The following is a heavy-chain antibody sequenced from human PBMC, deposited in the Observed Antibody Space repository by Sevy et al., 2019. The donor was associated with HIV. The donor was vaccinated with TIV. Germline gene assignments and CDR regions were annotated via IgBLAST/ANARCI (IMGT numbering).Heavy chain of an antibody. Sequence: SETLSLTCAVSAYSISSDYYWGWVRQPPGKGLEWIGSIYHSGYSYYNPSFKSRVTISVNTSKNQFSLKLSSVTAADTAVYYCAGAIGTQVAGLYYFDYWGQGTLVTVSS. CDR2: IYHSGYS. CDR3: AGAIGTQVAGLYYFDY. D-gene: IGHD6-19*01. CDR1: AYSISSDYY. V-gene: IGHV4-38-2*01. J-gene: IGHJ4*02.